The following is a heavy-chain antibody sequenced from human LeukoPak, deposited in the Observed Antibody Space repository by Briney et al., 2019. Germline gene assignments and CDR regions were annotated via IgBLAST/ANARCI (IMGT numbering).Heavy chain of an antibody. CDR3: ARENYGDTNWFDP. D-gene: IGHD4-17*01. CDR1: GFTFSSYG. Sequence: GGSLRLSCAASGFTFSSYGMHWVRQAPGKGLEWVAFIRSGGSNQYYADSVKGRFTISRDNSNNTLYLQMNSLTTEDTAVYYCARENYGDTNWFDPWGQGTLVTVSS. V-gene: IGHV3-30*02. J-gene: IGHJ5*02. CDR2: IRSGGSNQ.